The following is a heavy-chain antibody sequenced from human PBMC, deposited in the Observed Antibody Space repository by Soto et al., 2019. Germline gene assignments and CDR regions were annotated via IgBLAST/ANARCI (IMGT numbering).Heavy chain of an antibody. J-gene: IGHJ4*02. CDR2: ISSSSSTI. CDR1: GFTFSSYS. Sequence: EVQLVESGGGLVQPGGSLRLSCAASGFTFSSYSMNWVRQAPGKGLEWGSYISSSSSTIYYADSVKGRFTISRDNAKNSLYLQMNSLRDEDTAVYYCAREDRWELPLEFDYWGQGTLVTVSS. CDR3: AREDRWELPLEFDY. D-gene: IGHD1-26*01. V-gene: IGHV3-48*02.